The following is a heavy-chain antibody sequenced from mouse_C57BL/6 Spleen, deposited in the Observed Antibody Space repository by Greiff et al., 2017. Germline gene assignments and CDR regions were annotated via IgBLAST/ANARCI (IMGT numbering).Heavy chain of an antibody. D-gene: IGHD1-1*01. Sequence: VQLKESGGGLVQPGGSLSLSCAASGFTFTDYYMSWVRQPPGTALEWLGFIRNKANGYTTEYSASVKGRFTISRDNSQSILYLQMNALRAEDSATYYCARYRDGSSYGFAYWGQGTLVTVSA. CDR3: ARYRDGSSYGFAY. CDR2: IRNKANGYTT. V-gene: IGHV7-3*01. CDR1: GFTFTDYY. J-gene: IGHJ3*01.